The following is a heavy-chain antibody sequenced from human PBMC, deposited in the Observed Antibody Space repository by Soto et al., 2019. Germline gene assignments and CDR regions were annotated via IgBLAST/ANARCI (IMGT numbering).Heavy chain of an antibody. J-gene: IGHJ4*02. Sequence: QVQLVESGGGSVKPGGSLRLSCVASGFSLSEYYMSWVRQAPGKGPEWISYISSSGTTIHYADSVQGRFTISRDNAKNSLYLEMNSLRAEDTALYYCASDRFGLFDYWGQGNLVTVSS. V-gene: IGHV3-11*01. D-gene: IGHD3-16*01. CDR1: GFSLSEYY. CDR3: ASDRFGLFDY. CDR2: ISSSGTTI.